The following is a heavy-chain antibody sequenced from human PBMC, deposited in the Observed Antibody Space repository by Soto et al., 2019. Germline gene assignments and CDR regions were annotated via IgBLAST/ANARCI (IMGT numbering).Heavy chain of an antibody. CDR2: TRNKANSYTT. J-gene: IGHJ6*02. CDR3: ARGPPSRVTTGYYYGMDV. V-gene: IGHV3-72*01. Sequence: EVQLVESGGGLVQPGGSLRLSCAASGFTFSDHYMDWLRQAPGKGLEWVGRTRNKANSYTTEYAASVKGRFTISRDDSKNSLYLQMNSLKTEDTAEYYCARGPPSRVTTGYYYGMDVWGQGTTVTVSS. D-gene: IGHD4-17*01. CDR1: GFTFSDHY.